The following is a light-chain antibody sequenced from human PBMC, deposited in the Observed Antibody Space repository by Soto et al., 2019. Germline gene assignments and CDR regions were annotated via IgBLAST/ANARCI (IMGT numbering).Light chain of an antibody. Sequence: QSVVTQPPSASASLGASVTLTCTLSSGYSNYKVDWYQQRPGTGPRFVMRVGTGGIVGSKGDGIPDRFSVLGSGLNRYLTIKNIKEEDESDYHCGADHGSGSNFVYVFGTGTKLTVL. CDR3: GADHGSGSNFVYV. J-gene: IGLJ1*01. CDR1: SGYSNYK. V-gene: IGLV9-49*01. CDR2: VGTGGIVG.